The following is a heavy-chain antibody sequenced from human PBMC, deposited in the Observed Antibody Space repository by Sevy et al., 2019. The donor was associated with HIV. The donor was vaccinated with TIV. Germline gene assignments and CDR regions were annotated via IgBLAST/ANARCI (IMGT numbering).Heavy chain of an antibody. D-gene: IGHD3-22*01. V-gene: IGHV1-24*01. CDR1: GYTLTELS. CDR2: FDPEDDET. CDR3: ATKKDYYDSSGYPFDY. J-gene: IGHJ4*02. Sequence: ASVKVSCKVSGYTLTELSMHWVRQAPGKGLEWMGTFDPEDDETIYAQKFQGRVTMTEDTSTDKAYMELSSLRSEDTAVYYCATKKDYYDSSGYPFDYWGQGTLVTVSS.